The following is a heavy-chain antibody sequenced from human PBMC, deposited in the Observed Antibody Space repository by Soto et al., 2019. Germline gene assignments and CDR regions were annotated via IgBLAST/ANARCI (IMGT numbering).Heavy chain of an antibody. CDR1: GYRFSNYW. CDR2: TYHGDSET. J-gene: IGHJ3*02. Sequence: VESLPISCHVSGYRFSNYWLDCVLQMPGKGRESLGITYHGDSETKYSPTFQGQVTISADTSISTAYLQWSSLQAADTAMYYRARRLTDSNGDPFDIWVQGTMVTGSS. V-gene: IGHV5-51*01. CDR3: ARRLTDSNGDPFDI. D-gene: IGHD3-22*01.